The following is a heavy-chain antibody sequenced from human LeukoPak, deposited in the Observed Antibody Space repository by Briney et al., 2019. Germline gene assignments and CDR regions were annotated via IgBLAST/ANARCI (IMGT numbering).Heavy chain of an antibody. CDR2: IRNKANSYTT. CDR1: GFTFSDHY. Sequence: GGSLRLSCAASGFTFSDHYMDWVRQAPGKGLEWVGRIRNKANSYTTEYAASVKGRFTNSRDDSKNSLYLQMNGLKCEDTAVYYCAREWDSGSYYLGYFDYWGQGTLVTVSS. D-gene: IGHD1-26*01. J-gene: IGHJ4*02. V-gene: IGHV3-72*01. CDR3: AREWDSGSYYLGYFDY.